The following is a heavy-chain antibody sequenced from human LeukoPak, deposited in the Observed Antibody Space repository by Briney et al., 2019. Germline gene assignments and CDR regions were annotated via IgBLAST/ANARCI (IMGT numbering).Heavy chain of an antibody. D-gene: IGHD6-13*01. Sequence: GGSLRLSCAASGFTFCSYSMNWVRQAPGKGLEWVSYISSSSSTIYYADSVKGRFTISRDNAKNSLYLQMNSLRAEDTAVYYCARESSSSWRDFDYWGQGTLVTVSS. CDR3: ARESSSSWRDFDY. CDR2: ISSSSSTI. J-gene: IGHJ4*02. V-gene: IGHV3-48*01. CDR1: GFTFCSYS.